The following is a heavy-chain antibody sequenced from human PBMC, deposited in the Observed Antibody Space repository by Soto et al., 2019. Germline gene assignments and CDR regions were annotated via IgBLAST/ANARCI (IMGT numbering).Heavy chain of an antibody. D-gene: IGHD5-12*01. CDR3: ARDGNVAGYDQAYYFDY. CDR2: ISPIFGTA. J-gene: IGHJ4*02. Sequence: QVQLVQSGAEVKKPVSSVKGSCKASGGTFSSYAISWVRQAPVQGLEWLGGISPIFGTANYAQKFQGRVTITADEATSTAYMELSSLRSEDTAVYYCARDGNVAGYDQAYYFDYWGQGTLVTVSS. V-gene: IGHV1-69*01. CDR1: GGTFSSYA.